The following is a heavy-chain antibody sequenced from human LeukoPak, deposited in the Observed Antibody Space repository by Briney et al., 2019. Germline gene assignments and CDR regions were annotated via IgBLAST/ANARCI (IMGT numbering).Heavy chain of an antibody. Sequence: SETLSLTCTVSGGSISSSSYYWGWIRQPPGKGLEWIGGIYYSGSTYYNPSLKSRVTISVDTSKNKFSLKLSSVTAADTAVYYCARSAAAGHGFDYWGQGTLVTVSS. CDR3: ARSAAAGHGFDY. D-gene: IGHD6-13*01. V-gene: IGHV4-39*07. CDR1: GGSISSSSYY. CDR2: IYYSGST. J-gene: IGHJ4*02.